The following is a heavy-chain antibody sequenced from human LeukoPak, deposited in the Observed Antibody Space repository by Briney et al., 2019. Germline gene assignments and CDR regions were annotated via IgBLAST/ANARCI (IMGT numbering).Heavy chain of an antibody. CDR1: GGTFSSYA. Sequence: ASVNVSCKASGGTFSSYAISWVRQAPGQGLEWMGGIIPNFGTANYAQKFQGRVTITADESTSTAYMELSSLRSEDTAVYYCARDRIYCSGGSCDLEINWFDPWGQGTLVTVSS. J-gene: IGHJ5*02. D-gene: IGHD2-15*01. CDR3: ARDRIYCSGGSCDLEINWFDP. V-gene: IGHV1-69*13. CDR2: IIPNFGTA.